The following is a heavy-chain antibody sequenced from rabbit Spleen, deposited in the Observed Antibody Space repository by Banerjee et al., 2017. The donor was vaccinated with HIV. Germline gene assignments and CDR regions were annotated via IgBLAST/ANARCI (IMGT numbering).Heavy chain of an antibody. CDR2: ITGSSSGFT. J-gene: IGHJ4*01. Sequence: QSLEESGGELVKPGASLTLTCTASGFSFSSSDYMCWVRQAPGKGLEWISCITGSSSGFTYSGTWAKGRFTCSKTSSTTVTLQMTSLTAADTATYFCARDRAYYTYGYAYDLNLWGPGTLV. CDR3: ARDRAYYTYGYAYDLNL. CDR1: GFSFSSSDY. D-gene: IGHD6-1*01. V-gene: IGHV1S40*01.